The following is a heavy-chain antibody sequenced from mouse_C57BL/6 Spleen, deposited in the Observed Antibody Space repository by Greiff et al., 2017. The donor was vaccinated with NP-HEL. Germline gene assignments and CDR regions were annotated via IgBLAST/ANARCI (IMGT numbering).Heavy chain of an antibody. D-gene: IGHD3-2*02. CDR3: AREEGSSGYNY. Sequence: VQLQQSGAELVRPGASVKLSCKASGYTFTDYYINWVKQRPGQGLEWIARIYPGSGNTYYNEKFKGKATLTAEKSSSTAYMQLSSLTSEDSAVYFCAREEGSSGYNYWGQGTTLTVSS. CDR2: IYPGSGNT. CDR1: GYTFTDYY. J-gene: IGHJ2*01. V-gene: IGHV1-76*01.